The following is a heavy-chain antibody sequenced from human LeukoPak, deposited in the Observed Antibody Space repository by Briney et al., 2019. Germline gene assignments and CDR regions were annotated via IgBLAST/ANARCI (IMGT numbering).Heavy chain of an antibody. D-gene: IGHD3-22*01. CDR3: ARGIYDSSDFEYFQH. Sequence: ASVKVSCKASGYTFTGYYMHWARQTPGQGLEWMGWINPNSGGTNYAQKFQGRVTMTRDTSISTAYMELSRLRSDDTAVYYCARGIYDSSDFEYFQHWGQGTLVTVSS. V-gene: IGHV1-2*02. J-gene: IGHJ1*01. CDR2: INPNSGGT. CDR1: GYTFTGYY.